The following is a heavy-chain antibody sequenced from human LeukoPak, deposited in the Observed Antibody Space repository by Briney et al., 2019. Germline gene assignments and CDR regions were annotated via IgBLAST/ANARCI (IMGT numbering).Heavy chain of an antibody. CDR2: INPNSGGT. CDR3: ARGGYDFVYYYYGMDV. J-gene: IGHJ6*02. D-gene: IGHD3-3*01. Sequence: GASVKVSCKASGYTFISYYMHWVRQAPGQGLEWMGRINPNSGGTNYAQKFQGRVTMTRDTSISTAYMELSRLRSDDTAVYYCARGGYDFVYYYYGMDVWGQGTTVTVSS. V-gene: IGHV1-2*06. CDR1: GYTFISYY.